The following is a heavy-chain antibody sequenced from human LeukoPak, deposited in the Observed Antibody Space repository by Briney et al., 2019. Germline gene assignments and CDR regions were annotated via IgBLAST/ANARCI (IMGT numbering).Heavy chain of an antibody. CDR2: THHSGST. CDR3: ARDHRGSGYDYTDAFDY. Sequence: PSETLSLTCTVSGYSLSRRYFWGWIRQPPGKGLEWIGSTHHSGSTYNNPSLKSRVTISLDTSKNQLSLKMSSVTAADTAVYYCARDHRGSGYDYTDAFDYWGQGALVTVSS. V-gene: IGHV4-38-2*02. J-gene: IGHJ4*02. CDR1: GYSLSRRYF. D-gene: IGHD5-12*01.